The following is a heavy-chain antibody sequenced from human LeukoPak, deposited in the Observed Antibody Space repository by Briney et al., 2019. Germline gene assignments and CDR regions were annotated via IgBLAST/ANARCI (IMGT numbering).Heavy chain of an antibody. Sequence: SETLSLTCTVSGGSISSYYWSWIRQPPGKGLEWIGYIYYSGSTSYNPSLKSRVTISVDTSKNQFSLKLSSVTAADTAVYYCARLSGNWNPYYYYYMDVWGKGTTVTVSS. CDR2: IYYSGST. CDR1: GGSISSYY. D-gene: IGHD1-20*01. V-gene: IGHV4-59*12. J-gene: IGHJ6*03. CDR3: ARLSGNWNPYYYYYMDV.